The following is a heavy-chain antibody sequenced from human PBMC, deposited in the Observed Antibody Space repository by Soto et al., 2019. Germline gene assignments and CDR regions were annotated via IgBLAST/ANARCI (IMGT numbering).Heavy chain of an antibody. J-gene: IGHJ4*02. CDR3: ARPTHKYSYGYQY. CDR2: IYYSGST. CDR1: GGSISSGGYY. D-gene: IGHD5-18*01. V-gene: IGHV4-31*03. Sequence: SGTLSLTCTVSGGSISSGGYYWSWIRQHPGKGLEWIGYIYYSGSTYYNPSLKSRVTISVDTSKNQFSLKLSSVTAADTAVYYCARPTHKYSYGYQYWGQGTLVTVSS.